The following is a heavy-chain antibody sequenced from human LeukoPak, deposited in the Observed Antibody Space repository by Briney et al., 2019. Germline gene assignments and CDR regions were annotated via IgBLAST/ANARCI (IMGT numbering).Heavy chain of an antibody. CDR2: ISASGGRT. CDR3: AKQRPYYDFWGPFDY. J-gene: IGHJ4*02. Sequence: GGPLRLSCAAFGFTLHSCAMSWVRQAPGKGPEWVAIISASGGRTYHADSVQGRFIISRDTSDNTVYLHMNSLRAGDTAVYYCAKQRPYYDFWGPFDYWGQGIPVLVSS. CDR1: GFTLHSCA. V-gene: IGHV3-23*01. D-gene: IGHD3/OR15-3a*01.